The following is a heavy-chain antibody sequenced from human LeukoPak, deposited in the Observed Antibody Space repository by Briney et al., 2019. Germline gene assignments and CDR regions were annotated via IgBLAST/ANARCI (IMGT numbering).Heavy chain of an antibody. CDR2: IIPIFGTA. CDR1: GGTFSSYA. V-gene: IGHV1-69*01. CDR3: ARAPLSNKGMGVVY. Sequence: SVKVSCKASGGTFSSYATSWVRQAPGQGLEWMGGIIPIFGTANYAQKFQGRVTITADESTSTAYMELSSLRSEDTAVYYCARAPLSNKGMGVVYWGQGTLVTVSS. D-gene: IGHD1/OR15-1a*01. J-gene: IGHJ4*02.